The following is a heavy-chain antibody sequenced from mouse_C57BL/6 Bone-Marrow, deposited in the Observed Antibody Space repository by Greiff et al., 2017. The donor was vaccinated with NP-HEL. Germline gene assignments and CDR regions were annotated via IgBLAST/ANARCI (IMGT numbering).Heavy chain of an antibody. D-gene: IGHD2-4*01. CDR2: INYDGSST. J-gene: IGHJ4*01. CDR3: SREGGLRRRTYAMDY. Sequence: EVMLVESEGGLVQPGSSMKLSCTASGFTFSDYSMAWVRQVPEKGLEWVANINYDGSSTYYLDSLKSRFIISVDNAKNILYLQMSSLKSEDTATYYCSREGGLRRRTYAMDYWGQGTSVTVSS. CDR1: GFTFSDYS. V-gene: IGHV5-16*01.